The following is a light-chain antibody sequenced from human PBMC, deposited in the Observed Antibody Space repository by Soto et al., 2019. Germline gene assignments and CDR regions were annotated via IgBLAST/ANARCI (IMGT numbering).Light chain of an antibody. CDR3: CSYTTSNTRQIV. V-gene: IGLV2-14*03. CDR2: DVS. J-gene: IGLJ1*01. CDR1: SSDVGGYNY. Sequence: QSALAQPASVSGSPGQSITISCTGTSSDVGGYNYVSWYQRHPGKAPKLMIYDVSNRPSGVSNRFSGSKSGNTASLTISGLQPGDEADYYCCSYTTSNTRQIVFGTGTKVTVL.